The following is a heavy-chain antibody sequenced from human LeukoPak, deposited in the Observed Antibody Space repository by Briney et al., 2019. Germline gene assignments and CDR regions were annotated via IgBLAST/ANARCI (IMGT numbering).Heavy chain of an antibody. Sequence: GGSLRLSCAGSGFIFNNYAMHWVRQPPGKGLEWVSGISWNSGTIDYADSVRGRFTISRDNAKNSLYLQMDSLRVEDTAFYYCARAGAWEALNCWGQGTLVTVSS. CDR3: ARAGAWEALNC. CDR2: ISWNSGTI. V-gene: IGHV3-9*01. J-gene: IGHJ4*02. D-gene: IGHD1-26*01. CDR1: GFIFNNYA.